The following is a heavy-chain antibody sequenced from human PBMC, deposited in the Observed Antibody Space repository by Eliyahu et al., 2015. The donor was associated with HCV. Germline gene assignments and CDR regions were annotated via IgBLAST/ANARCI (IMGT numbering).Heavy chain of an antibody. V-gene: IGHV1-69*06. CDR2: ISPIFGTA. D-gene: IGHD7-27*01. J-gene: IGHJ6*02. CDR3: ARDQELGIVYDYGMDV. CDR1: GGPFXSYA. Sequence: QVQLVQSGAEVKKPGXXXKVXCKAXGGPFXSYASSWVRQAPRHXLEWMGGISPIFGTANYAQKFQGRVTITADKSTSTXYMELSSLRSEDTAMYYCARDQELGIVYDYGMDVWGQGTTVTVSS.